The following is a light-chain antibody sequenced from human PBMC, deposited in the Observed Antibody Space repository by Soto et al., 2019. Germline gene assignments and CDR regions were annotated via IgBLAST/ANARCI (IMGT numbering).Light chain of an antibody. V-gene: IGKV1-39*01. CDR3: QQTYSPPAT. CDR2: EAS. Sequence: DIRMSQSPSSLSASXGDRVTIAXRASQSIDTHLNWYQQHPGKAPNALIYEASNLQSGVPSRFSGSGSGTDFTLTISGLQPDDSATYYCQQTYSPPATFGQGTKVDIK. J-gene: IGKJ1*01. CDR1: QSIDTH.